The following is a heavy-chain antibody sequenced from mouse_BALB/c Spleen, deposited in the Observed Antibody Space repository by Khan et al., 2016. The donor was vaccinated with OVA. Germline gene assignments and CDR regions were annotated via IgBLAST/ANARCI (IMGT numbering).Heavy chain of an antibody. CDR2: IGPFNGGT. V-gene: IGHV1S135*01. D-gene: IGHD1-1*01. J-gene: IGHJ3*01. Sequence: LQQTGPELMKPGALVKIYCKTSGYSFSTYYIHWVTRSHGKTLEWIGYIGPFNGGTSYNQKFKGKATLTVDKSSSTAYMHLTSLTSEDSAVYYCVRHSSTYWFAYWGKGTLDSVAA. CDR1: GYSFSTYY. CDR3: VRHSSTYWFAY.